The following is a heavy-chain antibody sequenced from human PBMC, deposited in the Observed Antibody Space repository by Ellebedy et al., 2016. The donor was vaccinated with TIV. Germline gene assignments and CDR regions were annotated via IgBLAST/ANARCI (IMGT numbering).Heavy chain of an antibody. Sequence: MPSETLSLTCTVSGGSISSGGYYWTWIRQHPGKGLEWIGYTTYRGNTNYNPSLKSRVDISVDTSKSQFSLKLSSVTAADTAVYYCTRQKTGSSYYFDYWGQGTLVTVSS. D-gene: IGHD3-10*01. V-gene: IGHV4-31*03. J-gene: IGHJ4*02. CDR1: GGSISSGGYY. CDR2: TTYRGNT. CDR3: TRQKTGSSYYFDY.